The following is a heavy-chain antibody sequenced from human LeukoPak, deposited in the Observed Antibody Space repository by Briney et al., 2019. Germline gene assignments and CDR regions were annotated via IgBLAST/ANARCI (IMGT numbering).Heavy chain of an antibody. CDR2: IYTSGST. CDR3: ARVDPYDFWSGYYEPGDAFDI. D-gene: IGHD3-3*01. CDR1: GGSISSGSYY. Sequence: KTSETLSLTCTVSGGSISSGSYYWSWIRQPAGKGLEWIGRIYTSGSTNYNPSLKSRVTISVDTSKNQFSLKLSSVTAADTAVYYCARVDPYDFWSGYYEPGDAFDIWGQGTMVTVSS. J-gene: IGHJ3*02. V-gene: IGHV4-61*02.